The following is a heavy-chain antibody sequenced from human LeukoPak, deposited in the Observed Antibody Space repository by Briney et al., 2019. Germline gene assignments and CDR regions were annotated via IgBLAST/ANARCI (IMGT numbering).Heavy chain of an antibody. V-gene: IGHV3-30-3*01. J-gene: IGHJ3*01. D-gene: IGHD3-3*01. CDR2: LSYGGTNK. Sequence: GSLRHSCAASGFTFSDYAMHWVRQAPGKGLEWVAVLSYGGTNKYYADSVKGRFTISRDNSKNTMFLQMNSLRAEDTAVYHCARDRSGYANDAFDFWGQGTMVTVSS. CDR1: GFTFSDYA. CDR3: ARDRSGYANDAFDF.